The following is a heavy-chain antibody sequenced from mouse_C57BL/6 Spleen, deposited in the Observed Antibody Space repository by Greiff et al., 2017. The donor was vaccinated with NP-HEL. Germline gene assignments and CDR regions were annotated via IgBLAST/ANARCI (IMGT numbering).Heavy chain of an antibody. CDR2: IDPEDGDT. D-gene: IGHD4-1*01. J-gene: IGHJ2*01. CDR1: GFNIKDYY. V-gene: IGHV14-1*01. Sequence: EVKLMESGAELVRPGASVKLSCTASGFNIKDYYMHWVKQRPEQGLEWIGRIDPEDGDTEYAPKFQGKATMTADTSSNTAYLQLSSLTSEDTAVYYCTTGLGRGYYFDYWGQGTTLTVSS. CDR3: TTGLGRGYYFDY.